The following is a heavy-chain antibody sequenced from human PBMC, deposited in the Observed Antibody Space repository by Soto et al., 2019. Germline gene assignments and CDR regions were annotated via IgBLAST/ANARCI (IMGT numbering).Heavy chain of an antibody. V-gene: IGHV3-23*01. J-gene: IGHJ4*02. CDR2: LSNTGRRT. D-gene: IGHD1-26*01. Sequence: LXLSCVVSVFPFGSNSMSWVRQAPGKGLEWVSGLSNTGRRTSYADSVKGRFNISRDNSENTVYLQMNSLRVEDTAVYYCATEMGATQGPFDNWGQGTLVTVSS. CDR3: ATEMGATQGPFDN. CDR1: VFPFGSNS.